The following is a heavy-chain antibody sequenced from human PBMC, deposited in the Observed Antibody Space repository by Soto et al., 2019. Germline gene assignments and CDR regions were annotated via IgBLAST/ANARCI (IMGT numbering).Heavy chain of an antibody. CDR3: ARHIRAVIAVTGAVDY. D-gene: IGHD6-19*01. Sequence: QLRLQETGPGLVKPSETLSLTCTVSGGSISTSTYYWGWIRQPPGKGLEWIGSIYHSGSTYYNPSLKSRVTLSVDTSKNQYSLKLGSVTAADTAVYYCARHIRAVIAVTGAVDYWGQGALVTVSS. CDR2: IYHSGST. V-gene: IGHV4-39*01. CDR1: GGSISTSTYY. J-gene: IGHJ4*02.